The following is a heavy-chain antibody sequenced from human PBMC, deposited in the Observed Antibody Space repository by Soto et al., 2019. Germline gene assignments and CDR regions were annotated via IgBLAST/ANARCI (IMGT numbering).Heavy chain of an antibody. CDR1: GYTFTSYY. CDR3: ARDGYYDSSGYWGGNWFDP. Sequence: GASVKVSCKASGYTFTSYYMHWVRQAPGQGLEWMGIINPSGGSTSYAQKFQGRATMTRDTSTSTVYMELSSLRSEDTAVYYCARDGYYDSSGYWGGNWFDPWGQGTLVTVSS. J-gene: IGHJ5*02. V-gene: IGHV1-46*01. CDR2: INPSGGST. D-gene: IGHD3-22*01.